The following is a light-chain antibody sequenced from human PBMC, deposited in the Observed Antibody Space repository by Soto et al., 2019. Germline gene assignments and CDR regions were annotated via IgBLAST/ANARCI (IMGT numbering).Light chain of an antibody. V-gene: IGKV3-15*01. Sequence: EIVMTQSPGTLSVSPGERATLSCRASQAIGTNLAWYQQRPGQAPRLLIYAASSRATDIPARFTGRGSGTEFTLTISSLQPEDFAVYFWQQYSNWPLYTLGQGTKLEI. J-gene: IGKJ2*01. CDR1: QAIGTN. CDR2: AAS. CDR3: QQYSNWPLYT.